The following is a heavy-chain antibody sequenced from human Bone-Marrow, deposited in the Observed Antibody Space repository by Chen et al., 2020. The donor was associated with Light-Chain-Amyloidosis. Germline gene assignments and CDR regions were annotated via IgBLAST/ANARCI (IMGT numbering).Heavy chain of an antibody. CDR1: GFTFSTSG. CDR2: MSDNATDR. V-gene: IGHV3-30*18. D-gene: IGHD3-16*01. Sequence: QMQVVESGGGVVQPGRSLRLSCEASGFTFSTSGMHWVRQAPGKGLEWVAVMSDNATDRYYTEFVKSRFTVSRGNSKRTVYLQLDSLRPDDTAMYYCAKGVGGSPSNRLMDVWGQGTTVSVSS. J-gene: IGHJ6*02. CDR3: AKGVGGSPSNRLMDV.